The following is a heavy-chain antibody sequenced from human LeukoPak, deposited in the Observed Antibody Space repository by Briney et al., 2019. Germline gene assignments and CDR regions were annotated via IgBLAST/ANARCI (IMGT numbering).Heavy chain of an antibody. D-gene: IGHD2-21*02. V-gene: IGHV1-69*13. Sequence: SVKVSCKASGGTFSSYAISWVRQAPGQGLEWMGGIIPIFGTANYAQKFQGRVTITADESTSTAYMELSSLRSEDTAVYYCARALPTYCGGDCYGLIDYWGQGTLVTVSS. J-gene: IGHJ4*02. CDR2: IIPIFGTA. CDR3: ARALPTYCGGDCYGLIDY. CDR1: GGTFSSYA.